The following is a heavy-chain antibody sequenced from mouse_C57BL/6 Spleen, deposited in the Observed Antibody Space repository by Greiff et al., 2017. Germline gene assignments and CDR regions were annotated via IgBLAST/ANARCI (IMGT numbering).Heavy chain of an antibody. CDR1: GYTFTSYW. Sequence: LQQPGAELVRPGSSVKLSCKASGYTFTSYWMHWVKQRPIQGLEWIGNIDPSDSETHYNQKFKDKATLTVDKSSSTACMQLSSLASEDSAVYYCAREERYFDVWGTGTTVTVSS. J-gene: IGHJ1*03. V-gene: IGHV1-52*01. CDR2: IDPSDSET. CDR3: AREERYFDV.